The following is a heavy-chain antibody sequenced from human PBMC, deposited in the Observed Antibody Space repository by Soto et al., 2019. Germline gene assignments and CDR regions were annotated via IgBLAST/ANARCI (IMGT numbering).Heavy chain of an antibody. CDR1: GFTFSSYG. J-gene: IGHJ2*01. CDR3: ARDSGLRGYFDL. Sequence: QVQLVESGGGVVQPGRSLRLSCAASGFTFSSYGMHWVRQAPGKGLEWVAVIWYDGSNKYYADSVKGRFTISRDNSKNTPYLQMNSLRAEDTAVYYCARDSGLRGYFDLWGRGTLVTVSS. V-gene: IGHV3-33*01. D-gene: IGHD4-17*01. CDR2: IWYDGSNK.